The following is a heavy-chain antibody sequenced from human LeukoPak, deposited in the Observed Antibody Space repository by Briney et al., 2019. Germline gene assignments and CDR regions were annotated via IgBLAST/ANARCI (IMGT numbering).Heavy chain of an antibody. V-gene: IGHV3-7*03. Sequence: PGGSLRLSCAASGFPFNAYWMTWVRQAPGKGLEWVANIRQDRDTKYYVDSVKGRFTISRDNAMNSLYLQMNRLRAEDTAIYYCARSLPYGTTWYGRSDFWGQGTLVTVSS. D-gene: IGHD6-13*01. CDR3: ARSLPYGTTWYGRSDF. J-gene: IGHJ4*02. CDR1: GFPFNAYW. CDR2: IRQDRDTK.